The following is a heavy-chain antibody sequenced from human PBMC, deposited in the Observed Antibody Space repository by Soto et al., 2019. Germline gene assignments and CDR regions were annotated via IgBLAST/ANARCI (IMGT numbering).Heavy chain of an antibody. CDR1: GYPFTSYG. CDR2: ISAYNGKT. J-gene: IGHJ4*02. V-gene: IGHV1-18*01. Sequence: QVQLVQSGAEVKKPGASVKVSCKTSGYPFTSYGINWVRQPPGQGPGWMGWISAYNGKTSYTQKFQGRVTMTTDTSTSTAYMELRSLRSDDTAVYYCARGRLIAVTGLLHYWGQGTLVTVSS. D-gene: IGHD6-19*01. CDR3: ARGRLIAVTGLLHY.